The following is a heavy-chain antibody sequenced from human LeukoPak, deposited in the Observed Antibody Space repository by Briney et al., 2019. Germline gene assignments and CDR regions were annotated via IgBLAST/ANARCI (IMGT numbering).Heavy chain of an antibody. Sequence: PGGSLRLSCAASGFTFSSYAMSWVRQAPGKGLEWVSSISSSSSYIYYADSVKGRFTVSRDNAKNSLYLQMNSLRAEDTAVYYCARESDFWSGYYIYYYYMDVWGKGTTVTVSS. CDR3: ARESDFWSGYYIYYYYMDV. CDR2: ISSSSSYI. D-gene: IGHD3-3*01. V-gene: IGHV3-21*01. CDR1: GFTFSSYA. J-gene: IGHJ6*03.